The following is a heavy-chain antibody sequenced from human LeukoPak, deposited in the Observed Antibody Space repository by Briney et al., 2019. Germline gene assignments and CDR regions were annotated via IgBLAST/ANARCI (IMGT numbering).Heavy chain of an antibody. D-gene: IGHD3-10*01. CDR1: GGSISSTNYY. Sequence: PSETLSLTCIVSGGSISSTNYYWGWIRQPPGKGLEWIGTIYYSGSTYYNPSLKSRVSISADTSKNQFSLKLSSVTAADTAVYYCARAPLNSMIRGLGYFDYWGQGTLVTVSS. J-gene: IGHJ4*02. CDR3: ARAPLNSMIRGLGYFDY. CDR2: IYYSGST. V-gene: IGHV4-39*07.